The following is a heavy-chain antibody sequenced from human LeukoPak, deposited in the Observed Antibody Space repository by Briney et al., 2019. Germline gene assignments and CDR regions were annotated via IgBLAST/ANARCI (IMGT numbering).Heavy chain of an antibody. D-gene: IGHD1-14*01. CDR1: GFTFSNYI. CDR3: ARVRGGGFRTADS. V-gene: IGHV3-30*04. J-gene: IGHJ4*02. CDR2: TLEDGRYQ. Sequence: PGGSLRLSCEASGFTFSNYIMHWVRQAPGKGLDWVAVTLEDGRYQSYSDSVKGRFTISRDNFKNTLFLQMNSLRGEDTAVYYCARVRGGGFRTADSWGQGTLVTVSS.